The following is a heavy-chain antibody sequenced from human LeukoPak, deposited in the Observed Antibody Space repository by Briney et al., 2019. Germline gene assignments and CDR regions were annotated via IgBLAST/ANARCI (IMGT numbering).Heavy chain of an antibody. CDR1: GGSISRSSYY. J-gene: IGHJ4*02. CDR3: ARQYSSGATE. D-gene: IGHD2-15*01. Sequence: SETLSLTCTVSGGSISRSSYYWGWIRQPPGKGLEWIGSIYYSGSTYYNPSLKSRVTISVDTSKNQFSLKLSSVTAADTAVYYCARQYSSGATEWGQGTLVTVSS. V-gene: IGHV4-39*01. CDR2: IYYSGST.